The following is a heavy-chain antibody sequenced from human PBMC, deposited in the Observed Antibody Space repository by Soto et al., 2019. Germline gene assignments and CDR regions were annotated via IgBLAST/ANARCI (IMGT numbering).Heavy chain of an antibody. CDR1: GFTFSSYG. CDR2: IWYDGSNK. Sequence: PGGSLRLSCAASGFTFSSYGMHWVRQAPGKGLEWVAVIWYDGSNKYYADSVKGRFTISRDNSKNTLYLQMNSLRAEDTAVYYCARAHYPSLVTSPSAAFDIWGQGTMVTVSS. V-gene: IGHV3-33*01. CDR3: ARAHYPSLVTSPSAAFDI. J-gene: IGHJ3*02. D-gene: IGHD3-9*01.